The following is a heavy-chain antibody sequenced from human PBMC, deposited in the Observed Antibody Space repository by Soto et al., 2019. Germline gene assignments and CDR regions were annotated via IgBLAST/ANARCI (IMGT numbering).Heavy chain of an antibody. Sequence: SVKVSCKASGGTFSSYTISWVRQATGQGLEWMGRIIPILGIANYAQKFQGRVTITADKSTSTAYMELSSLRSEDTAVYYCARSVMGATKDYYYYMDVWGKGTTVTVSS. CDR1: GGTFSSYT. J-gene: IGHJ6*03. CDR3: ARSVMGATKDYYYYMDV. D-gene: IGHD3-16*01. CDR2: IIPILGIA. V-gene: IGHV1-69*02.